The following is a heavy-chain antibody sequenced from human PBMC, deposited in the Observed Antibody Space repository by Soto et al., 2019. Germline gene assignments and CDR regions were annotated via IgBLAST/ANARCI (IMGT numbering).Heavy chain of an antibody. CDR3: VKAVYLLDFDY. D-gene: IGHD1-20*01. CDR2: ISGTGGNT. V-gene: IGHV3-23*01. J-gene: IGHJ4*02. CDR1: GFTFSSYA. Sequence: GGSLRLSCAASGFTFSSYAMTWVRQAPGKGLEWVSTISGTGGNTYYADSVKGRFTISRDNSKNTVYLQMNSLRAEDTAVYYCVKAVYLLDFDYWGQGTLVTVSS.